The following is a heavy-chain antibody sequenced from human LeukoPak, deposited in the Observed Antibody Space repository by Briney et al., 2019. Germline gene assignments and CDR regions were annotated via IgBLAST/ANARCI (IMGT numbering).Heavy chain of an antibody. CDR3: ARVKRYYDFWSGYYGYYFDY. V-gene: IGHV3-20*04. D-gene: IGHD3-3*01. Sequence: PGGSLRLSCAASGFTFDDYGMSWVRQAPGKGLEWVSGINWNGGSTGYADSVKGRFTISRDNAKNSLYLQMNSLRAEDTALYYCARVKRYYDFWSGYYGYYFDYWGQGTLVTVSS. J-gene: IGHJ4*02. CDR2: INWNGGST. CDR1: GFTFDDYG.